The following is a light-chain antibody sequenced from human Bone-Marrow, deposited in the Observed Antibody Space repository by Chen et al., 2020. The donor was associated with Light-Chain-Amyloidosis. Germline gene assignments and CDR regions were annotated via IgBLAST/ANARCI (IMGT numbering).Light chain of an antibody. V-gene: IGLV3-21*03. Sequence: SFVLTQPPSVSLAPGKTAKITCGGANLGGKAVHWYQQKPGQAPVLVSADESDRPSEIPGRLSGANSVNTATLTISRVEAGDEADYYCQVWDNTSDNFVCGTGTTVIVL. J-gene: IGLJ1*01. CDR3: QVWDNTSDNFV. CDR2: DES. CDR1: NLGGKA.